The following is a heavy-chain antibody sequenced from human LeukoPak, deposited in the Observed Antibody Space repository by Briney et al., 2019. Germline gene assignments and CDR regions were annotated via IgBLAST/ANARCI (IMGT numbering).Heavy chain of an antibody. Sequence: SSETLSLTCTVSGGSISTSSYYWGWIRQPPGKGLEWIGEINHSGSTNYNPSLKSRVTISVDTSKNQFSLKLSSVTAADTAVYYCARPFDYWSQGTLVTVSS. CDR3: ARPFDY. J-gene: IGHJ4*02. V-gene: IGHV4-39*07. CDR1: GGSISTSSYY. CDR2: INHSGST.